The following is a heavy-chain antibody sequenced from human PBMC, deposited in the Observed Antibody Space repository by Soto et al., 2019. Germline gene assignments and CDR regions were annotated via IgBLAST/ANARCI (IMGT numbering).Heavy chain of an antibody. CDR2: VNPATGHT. Sequence: QVQLVQSGAEERKPGASVKLSCRASGYTLISYAIHWVLQAPGQRLEWMGWVNPATGHTEYSQKFQGRVTITRDTSAKTGYMELSSLRSEDTAVYYGAREGWLLDDWGKGTLVTVSS. CDR3: AREGWLLDD. V-gene: IGHV1-3*05. CDR1: GYTLISYA. D-gene: IGHD5-18*01. J-gene: IGHJ4*02.